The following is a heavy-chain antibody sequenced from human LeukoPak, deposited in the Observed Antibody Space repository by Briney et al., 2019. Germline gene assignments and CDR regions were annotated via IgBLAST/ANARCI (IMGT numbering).Heavy chain of an antibody. D-gene: IGHD2-2*02. CDR1: GFTFSSYA. V-gene: IGHV3-23*01. CDR3: ASFYTGLDAFDI. CDR2: ISGSGGST. J-gene: IGHJ3*02. Sequence: GGSLRLSCAASGFTFSSYAMSWVRQAPGKGLEWVSAISGSGGSTYYADSVKGRFTISRDNSKNTLYLQMNSLRAEDTAVYYYASFYTGLDAFDIWGQGTMVTVSS.